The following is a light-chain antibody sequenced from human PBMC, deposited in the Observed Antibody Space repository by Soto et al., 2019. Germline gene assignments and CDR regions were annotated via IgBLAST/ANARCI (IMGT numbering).Light chain of an antibody. V-gene: IGKV3-11*01. Sequence: EIVLTQSPATLSLSPGERATLSCRASQNVSSYLAWYQQKPGQAPRLLIYDASNRATGIPARFSGSGSGTDFTLTISRLEPEDFAVYYCLQRSNWPPGYTFGQGTKLEIK. CDR3: LQRSNWPPGYT. CDR2: DAS. CDR1: QNVSSY. J-gene: IGKJ2*01.